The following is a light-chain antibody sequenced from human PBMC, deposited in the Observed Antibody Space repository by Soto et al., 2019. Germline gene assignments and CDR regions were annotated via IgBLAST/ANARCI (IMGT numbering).Light chain of an antibody. CDR2: DAS. V-gene: IGKV3-11*01. CDR1: QSVRSY. Sequence: EIVLTQSPGTLSLSPGERATLSCRASQSVRSYLAWYQQKPGQAPRLLIYDASSRAAGIPTRFSGSGSGTDFTLTISSLEPEDFALYYCQQRSDWPSTFGGGTKVEIK. CDR3: QQRSDWPST. J-gene: IGKJ4*01.